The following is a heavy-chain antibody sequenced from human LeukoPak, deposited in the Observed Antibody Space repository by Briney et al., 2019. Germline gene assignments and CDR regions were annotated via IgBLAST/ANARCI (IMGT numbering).Heavy chain of an antibody. Sequence: SETLSLTCTVSGGSISSFYWSWIRQPPGKGLEWIGYIYYSGSTNYNPSLRSRVTISVDTSKNQFSLKLSSVTAADTAVYYCARSSIAVAGTPSYFDYWGQGTLVTVSS. J-gene: IGHJ4*02. CDR3: ARSSIAVAGTPSYFDY. D-gene: IGHD6-19*01. V-gene: IGHV4-59*01. CDR2: IYYSGST. CDR1: GGSISSFY.